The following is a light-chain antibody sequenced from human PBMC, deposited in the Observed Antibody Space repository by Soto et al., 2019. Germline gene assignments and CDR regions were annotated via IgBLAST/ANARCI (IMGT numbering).Light chain of an antibody. V-gene: IGKV3-15*01. CDR3: HQYNNWPPNT. J-gene: IGKJ5*01. CDR2: GAS. CDR1: ESVNHN. Sequence: DRVMTQSPATLSASPGESTTLSCRASESVNHNLAWYQQKPGQPPRLLIYGASSRAPGVLARFSGSGTGTEFTLTISSLQSEDFAVYYCHQYNNWPPNTFGQGTRLEMK.